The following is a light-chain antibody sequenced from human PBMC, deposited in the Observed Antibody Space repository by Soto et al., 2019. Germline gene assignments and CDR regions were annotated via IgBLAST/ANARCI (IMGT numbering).Light chain of an antibody. CDR3: QQRSNWPPMYT. CDR2: DAS. V-gene: IGKV3-11*01. Sequence: ETVLTQSPATLYLSPGERATLSCRASQSIDINLAWFQQKPGQAPRLLIYDASDRATGIPARFSGSGSGTDFTLTISSLEPEDCAVYYCQQRSNWPPMYTFGPGTKLESK. CDR1: QSIDIN. J-gene: IGKJ2*01.